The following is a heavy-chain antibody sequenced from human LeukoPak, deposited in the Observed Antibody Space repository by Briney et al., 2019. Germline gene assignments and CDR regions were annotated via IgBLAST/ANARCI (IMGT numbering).Heavy chain of an antibody. D-gene: IGHD5-12*01. V-gene: IGHV1-8*01. CDR3: ARGVPGYSGYESFDY. Sequence: ASVKVSCKASGYTFTSYDINWVRQATGQGLESMGWMNPNSGNTGYAQKFQGRVTMTRNTSISTAYMELSSLRSEDTAVYYCARGVPGYSGYESFDYWGQGTLVTVSS. CDR1: GYTFTSYD. J-gene: IGHJ4*02. CDR2: MNPNSGNT.